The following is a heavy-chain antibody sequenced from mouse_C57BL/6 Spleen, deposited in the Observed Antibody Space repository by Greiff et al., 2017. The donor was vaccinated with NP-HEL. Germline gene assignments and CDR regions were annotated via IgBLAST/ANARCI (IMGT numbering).Heavy chain of an antibody. D-gene: IGHD3-3*01. Sequence: VQLQQSGPELVKPGASVKISCKASGYSFTGYYMNWVKQSPEKSLEWIGEINPSTGGTTYNQKFKAKATLTVDKSSSTAYMQLKSLTSEDSAVYYCARGGWDYFDYWGQGTTLTVSS. J-gene: IGHJ2*01. CDR2: INPSTGGT. CDR3: ARGGWDYFDY. V-gene: IGHV1-42*01. CDR1: GYSFTGYY.